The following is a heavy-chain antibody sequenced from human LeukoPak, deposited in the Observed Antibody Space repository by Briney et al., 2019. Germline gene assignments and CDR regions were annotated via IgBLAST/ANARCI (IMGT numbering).Heavy chain of an antibody. J-gene: IGHJ4*02. Sequence: GGSLRLSCAASGFTFSSYAMSWVRQAPGKGLEWVSAISGSGGSTYYADSVKGRFTISRDNSKNTLYLQMNSLRAEDTAVYYCARDCSSTSCHMYYSDYWGQGTLVTVSS. CDR2: ISGSGGST. D-gene: IGHD2-2*02. CDR1: GFTFSSYA. V-gene: IGHV3-23*01. CDR3: ARDCSSTSCHMYYSDY.